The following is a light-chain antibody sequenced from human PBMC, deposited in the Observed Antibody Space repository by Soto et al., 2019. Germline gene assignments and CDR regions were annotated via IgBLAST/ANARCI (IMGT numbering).Light chain of an antibody. CDR1: QSVSSSY. CDR2: GAS. Sequence: EMVMTQAPFTLSVSPGERATLSCRASQSVSSSYLAWYQQKPGQAPRLLIYGASSRATGIPDRFSGSGSGTDFTLTISRLEPEDFAVYYCQQYGSSPWTFGQGTKVDIK. CDR3: QQYGSSPWT. J-gene: IGKJ1*01. V-gene: IGKV3-20*01.